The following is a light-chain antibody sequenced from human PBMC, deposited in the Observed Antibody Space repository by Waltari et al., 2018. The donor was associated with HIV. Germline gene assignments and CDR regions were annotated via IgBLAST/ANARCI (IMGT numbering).Light chain of an antibody. Sequence: SYELTQPLSVSVALGQTARLSCGGSNIGTKVVHWYQQKPGQAPSLVIFNDKNRPTWVPERLSGSKSRNTATLTISGVQAGDAAVYYCQVWHYSVVFGGGTNLTVL. CDR1: NIGTKV. CDR3: QVWHYSVV. J-gene: IGLJ2*01. V-gene: IGLV3-9*01. CDR2: NDK.